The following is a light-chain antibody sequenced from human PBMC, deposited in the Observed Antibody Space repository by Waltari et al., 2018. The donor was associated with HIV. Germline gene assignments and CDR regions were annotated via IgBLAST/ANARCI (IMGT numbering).Light chain of an antibody. V-gene: IGKV3-20*01. CDR1: QSISSSY. J-gene: IGKJ3*01. CDR3: QQYGTSFT. Sequence: EVVLTQSPGTLSLSPGETATLLCRANQSISSSYLAWYQQKPGQAPRPLIYGASIRPPGIADRFSGSGSGTDFTLTISRLEPEDFAVYYCQQYGTSFTFGPGTKVDFK. CDR2: GAS.